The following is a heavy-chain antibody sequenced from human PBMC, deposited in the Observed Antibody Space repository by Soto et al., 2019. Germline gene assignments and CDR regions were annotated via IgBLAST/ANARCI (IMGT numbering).Heavy chain of an antibody. D-gene: IGHD3-3*01. J-gene: IGHJ4*02. V-gene: IGHV3-23*01. Sequence: GGSLRLSCTASGFIFSSYSMTWVRQAPGKGLEWVSTISGSGGSTYYADSVKGRFTISRDNSKNTLYLQMNSLRAEDTAVYYCAREFWSGPFDYWGQGTLVTVSS. CDR3: AREFWSGPFDY. CDR2: ISGSGGST. CDR1: GFIFSSYS.